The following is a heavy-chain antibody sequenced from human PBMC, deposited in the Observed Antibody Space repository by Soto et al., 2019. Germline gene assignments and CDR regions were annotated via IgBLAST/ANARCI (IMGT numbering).Heavy chain of an antibody. CDR1: GCNFSSYS. V-gene: IGHV3-48*01. D-gene: IGHD3-9*01. CDR3: ASPVLRYFDWSHDY. Sequence: PGGSLRLSCAAAGCNFSSYSRNWVSKATGKGLEWVSYISSSSSTIYYADSVKGRFTISRDNAKNSLYLQMNSLRAEDTAVYYCASPVLRYFDWSHDYWGQGTLVTVSS. CDR2: ISSSSSTI. J-gene: IGHJ4*02.